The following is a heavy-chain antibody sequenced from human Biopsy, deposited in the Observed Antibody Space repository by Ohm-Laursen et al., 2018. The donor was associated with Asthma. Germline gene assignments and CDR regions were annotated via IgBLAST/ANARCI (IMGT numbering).Heavy chain of an antibody. CDR1: GGTFSSYA. D-gene: IGHD1-14*01. CDR3: VRDQAHRDNWFDP. Sequence: ASVKVSCKASGGTFSSYAISWVRQAPGQGLEWMGWIATSSGNPTYAQGFTPGRFVFSLDTSVTTAYLQITNLEPEDTAVYYCVRDQAHRDNWFDPWGQGTPVTVSS. V-gene: IGHV7-4-1*02. J-gene: IGHJ5*02. CDR2: IATSSGNP.